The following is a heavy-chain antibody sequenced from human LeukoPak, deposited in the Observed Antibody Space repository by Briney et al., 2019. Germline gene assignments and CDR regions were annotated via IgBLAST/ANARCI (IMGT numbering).Heavy chain of an antibody. J-gene: IGHJ4*02. CDR1: GFTFSSYA. CDR3: AKDPYGGNSGRPYYFDY. V-gene: IGHV3-23*01. Sequence: PGGSLRLSCAASGFTFSSYAMSWVRQAPGKGLEWVSAISGSGGSTYYADSVKGRFTISRDNSKNSLYLQMNSLRAEDTALYYCAKDPYGGNSGRPYYFDYWGQGTLVTVSS. D-gene: IGHD4-23*01. CDR2: ISGSGGST.